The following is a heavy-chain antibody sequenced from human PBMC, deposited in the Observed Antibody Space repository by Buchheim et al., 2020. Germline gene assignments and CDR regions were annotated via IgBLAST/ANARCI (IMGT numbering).Heavy chain of an antibody. CDR2: IYHSGST. CDR3: ARGARGFGGVIVG. D-gene: IGHD3-16*01. V-gene: IGHV4-30-2*01. CDR1: GGSISSGGYS. Sequence: QVQLQESGPGLVKPSQTLSLTCAVSGGSISSGGYSWSWIRQPPGKGLEWIGYIYHSGSTYYNPSLKSRITISVDRSKNQFSLKLSSVTAADTAVYYCARGARGFGGVIVGWGQGTL. J-gene: IGHJ4*02.